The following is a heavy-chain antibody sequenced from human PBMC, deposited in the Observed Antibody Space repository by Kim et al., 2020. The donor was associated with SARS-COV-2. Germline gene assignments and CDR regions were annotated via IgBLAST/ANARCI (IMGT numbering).Heavy chain of an antibody. D-gene: IGHD1-1*01. CDR2: ISGDGGNT. Sequence: GGSLRLSCTGSEFTFRSHVMSWVRQAPGKGLEWVSTISGDGGNTYYADSVKGRFTISRENSRNTLFLQMDRLRAEDTAMYYCARHRLEIDSWGQGTLVTV. CDR3: ARHRLEIDS. V-gene: IGHV3-23*01. CDR1: EFTFRSHV. J-gene: IGHJ4*02.